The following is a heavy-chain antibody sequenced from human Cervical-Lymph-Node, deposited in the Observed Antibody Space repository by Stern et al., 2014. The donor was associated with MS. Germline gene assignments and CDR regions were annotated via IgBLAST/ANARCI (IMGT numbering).Heavy chain of an antibody. J-gene: IGHJ4*02. Sequence: VQLVQSGAEVKKPGASVKLSCKASGYTFTSFYMHWLRQAPGQEFECMGITHPRGGTTTYAQKFQGRVTMTGDTSTSTVYMELDSLRPEDTAVYYCARVNLLRGFDFWGQGALVTVSS. V-gene: IGHV1-46*01. D-gene: IGHD1-14*01. CDR2: THPRGGTT. CDR1: GYTFTSFY. CDR3: ARVNLLRGFDF.